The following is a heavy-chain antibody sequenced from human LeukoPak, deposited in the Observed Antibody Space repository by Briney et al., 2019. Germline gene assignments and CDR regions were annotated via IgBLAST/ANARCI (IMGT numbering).Heavy chain of an antibody. D-gene: IGHD3-9*01. V-gene: IGHV4-31*03. J-gene: IGHJ4*02. CDR3: ARDSSFLTGCPFDY. CDR2: IYYSGST. CDR1: GGSISSGGYY. Sequence: SQTLSLTCTVSGGSISSGGYYWSWIRQHPGKGLEWIGYIYYSGSTYYNPSLKSRVTISVDTSKNQFSLKLSSVTAADTAVYYCARDSSFLTGCPFDYWGQGTLVTVSS.